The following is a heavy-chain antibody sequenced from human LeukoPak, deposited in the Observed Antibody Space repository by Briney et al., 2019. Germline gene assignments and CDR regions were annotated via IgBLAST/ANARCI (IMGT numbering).Heavy chain of an antibody. CDR2: IRYDGSNK. CDR1: GFTFSSYG. Sequence: GGSLRLSCAASGFTFSSYGMHWVRQAPGKGLEWVAFIRYDGSNKYYADSAKGRFTISRDNSKNTLYLQMNSLRAEDTAVYYCANEWGSSRAFDYWGQGTLVTVSS. CDR3: ANEWGSSRAFDY. V-gene: IGHV3-30*02. D-gene: IGHD6-6*01. J-gene: IGHJ4*02.